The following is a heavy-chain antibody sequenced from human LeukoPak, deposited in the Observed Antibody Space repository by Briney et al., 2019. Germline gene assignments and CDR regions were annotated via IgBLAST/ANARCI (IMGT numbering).Heavy chain of an antibody. J-gene: IGHJ4*02. V-gene: IGHV3-30-3*01. CDR2: ISYDGSNK. D-gene: IGHD5-18*01. CDR3: AKAPRGYSYGYIDY. Sequence: GGSLRLSCAASGFTFSSYAMHWVLQAPGKGLEWVAFISYDGSNKYHADAVKGRFTISRDNSKNTLYLQMNSLRAEDTAVYYCAKAPRGYSYGYIDYWGQGTLVTVSS. CDR1: GFTFSSYA.